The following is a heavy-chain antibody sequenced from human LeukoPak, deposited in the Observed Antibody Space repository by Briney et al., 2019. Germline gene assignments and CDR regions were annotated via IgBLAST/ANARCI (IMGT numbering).Heavy chain of an antibody. CDR2: IHYSGST. CDR3: ARLPNTMVRVGY. V-gene: IGHV4-59*01. D-gene: IGHD3-10*01. Sequence: SETLSLTCTVSGGSIRSYYWSWIRQPPGKGLEWIGYIHYSGSTNYNPSLKSRVTISVDTSKNQFSLKLSSVTPAYTAVYCCARLPNTMVRVGYWGQGTLVTVSS. J-gene: IGHJ4*02. CDR1: GGSIRSYY.